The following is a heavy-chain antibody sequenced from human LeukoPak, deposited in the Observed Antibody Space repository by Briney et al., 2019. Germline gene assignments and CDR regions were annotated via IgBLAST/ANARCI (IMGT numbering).Heavy chain of an antibody. CDR2: IYYSGST. D-gene: IGHD3-22*01. V-gene: IGHV4-59*01. CDR1: GGPISSYY. CDR3: ARGDLYYYDSSGYPLAFDI. Sequence: KPSETLSLTCTVSGGPISSYYWSWIRQPPGKGLEWIGYIYYSGSTNYNPSLKTRVTMSAATSKNPFSLKLSPVTAADTAVYYCARGDLYYYDSSGYPLAFDIWGQGTMVTVSS. J-gene: IGHJ3*02.